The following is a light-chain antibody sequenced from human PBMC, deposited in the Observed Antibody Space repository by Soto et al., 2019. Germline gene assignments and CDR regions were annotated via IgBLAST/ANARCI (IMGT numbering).Light chain of an antibody. V-gene: IGKV4-1*01. J-gene: IGKJ1*01. Sequence: DIVMTQSPDSLAVSLGEMATINCKSSQSVLYSSNKKHYLAWYQKKPGQPPKVLIYWASTRESGVPDRFSGSGSGTDFTLTISSLQAEDVALYYCHQYYTTPWTFGQGTKVEVK. CDR3: HQYYTTPWT. CDR2: WAS. CDR1: QSVLYSSNKKHY.